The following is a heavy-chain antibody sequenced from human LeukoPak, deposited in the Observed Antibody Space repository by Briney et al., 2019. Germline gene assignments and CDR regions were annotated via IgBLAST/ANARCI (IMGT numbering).Heavy chain of an antibody. CDR2: ISGSGGST. J-gene: IGHJ4*02. V-gene: IGHV3-23*01. Sequence: GGSLRLSCAASGFTFSSYAMSWVRQAPGKGLEWVSAISGSGGSTYYADSVKGRFTISRDNSKNTLYLQMNSLRAEDTAVYYCARQSGYSYGPLYYWGQGTLVTVSS. D-gene: IGHD5-18*01. CDR1: GFTFSSYA. CDR3: ARQSGYSYGPLYY.